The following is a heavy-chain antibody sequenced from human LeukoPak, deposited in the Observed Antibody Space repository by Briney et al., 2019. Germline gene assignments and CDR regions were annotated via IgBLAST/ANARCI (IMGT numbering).Heavy chain of an antibody. V-gene: IGHV4-4*07. CDR1: GGSISSYY. CDR3: ARELVKANWFDP. Sequence: PSETLSLTCTVSGGSISSYYWSWIRQPAGKGLEWIGRIYTSGSTNYNPPLKSRVTISVDTSKNQFSLKLSSVTAADTAVYYCARELVKANWFDPWGQGTLVTVSS. D-gene: IGHD2-8*02. J-gene: IGHJ5*02. CDR2: IYTSGST.